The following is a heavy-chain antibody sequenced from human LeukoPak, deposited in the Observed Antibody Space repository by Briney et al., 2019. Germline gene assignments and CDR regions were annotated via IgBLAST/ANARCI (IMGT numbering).Heavy chain of an antibody. Sequence: PGGSLRLSCAASGCTFSNYNMNWFRQAPGKGLEGVSYISDTGFSIYYADSVKGRFTISRDNAKNSLSLQMDSLRAEDTAVYYCVSALVAGTTHWGQGTLVTVPS. V-gene: IGHV3-48*01. CDR1: GCTFSNYN. CDR2: ISDTGFSI. D-gene: IGHD6-19*01. CDR3: VSALVAGTTH. J-gene: IGHJ4*02.